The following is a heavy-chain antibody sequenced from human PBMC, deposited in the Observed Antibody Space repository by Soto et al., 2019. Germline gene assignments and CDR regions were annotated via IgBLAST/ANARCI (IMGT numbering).Heavy chain of an antibody. J-gene: IGHJ4*02. D-gene: IGHD3-3*01. CDR1: GYTFTTYG. CDR2: ISADNGNT. CDR3: ARDWSGY. Sequence: QCQLVQSGAEVKEPGASVKVSCKASGYTFTTYGISWVRQAPGHGLEWMGWISADNGNTNYAQKFQDRVTMTTDTSTSTASVELRSLRSDDAAVYYCARDWSGYWGQGTLVTVSS. V-gene: IGHV1-18*01.